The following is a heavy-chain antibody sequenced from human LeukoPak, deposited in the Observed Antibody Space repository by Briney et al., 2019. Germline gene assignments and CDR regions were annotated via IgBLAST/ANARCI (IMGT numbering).Heavy chain of an antibody. V-gene: IGHV1-69*13. J-gene: IGHJ4*02. CDR3: ASRTPIAVAGTVDY. CDR1: GYTFTSYG. CDR2: IIPIFGTA. Sequence: GASVKVSCTASGYTFTSYGISWVRQAPGQGLEWMGGIIPIFGTANYAQKFQGRVTITADESTSTAYMELSSLRSEDTAVYYCASRTPIAVAGTVDYWGQGTLVTVSS. D-gene: IGHD6-19*01.